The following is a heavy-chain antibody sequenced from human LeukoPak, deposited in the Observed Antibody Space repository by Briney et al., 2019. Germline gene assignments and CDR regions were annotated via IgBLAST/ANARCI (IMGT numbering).Heavy chain of an antibody. J-gene: IGHJ3*02. CDR3: ARDPYYYESSGYFFGAFDI. V-gene: IGHV3-7*01. CDR2: IKQDGSEK. CDR1: GFTFSSYW. Sequence: GGSLRLSCAASGFTFSSYWMTWVRQAPGKGLEWVANIKQDGSEKFYVDSVKGRLTISRDNAKNSLHLQMNSLRAEDTAVYYCARDPYYYESSGYFFGAFDIWGQGTMVTVSS. D-gene: IGHD3-22*01.